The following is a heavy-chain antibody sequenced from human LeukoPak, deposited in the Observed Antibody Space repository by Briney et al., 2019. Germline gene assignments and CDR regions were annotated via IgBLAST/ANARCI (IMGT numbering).Heavy chain of an antibody. Sequence: GGSLRLSCAASGFTFNNYAIHWVRQAPGKGLEWVAVISYDGTNKYYADSVKGRSTISRDNSKNTLYLQMNSLRAEDTAVYYCARDWAPERTSYYYYYYMDVWGKGTTVTVSS. V-gene: IGHV3-30-3*01. CDR3: ARDWAPERTSYYYYYYMDV. D-gene: IGHD3-16*01. CDR2: ISYDGTNK. J-gene: IGHJ6*03. CDR1: GFTFNNYA.